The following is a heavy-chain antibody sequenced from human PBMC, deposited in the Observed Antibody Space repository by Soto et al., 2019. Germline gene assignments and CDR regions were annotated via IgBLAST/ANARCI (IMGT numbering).Heavy chain of an antibody. CDR3: ARDLEYSSANWFDP. Sequence: QVQLVESGGGVVQPGRSLRLSCAASGFTFSSYAMHWVRQAPGKGLEWVAVISYDGSNKYYADSVKGRFTISRDNSKNTLPLQMNSTRAEDTAVDYCARDLEYSSANWFDPVGQGTLVTVPS. CDR1: GFTFSSYA. J-gene: IGHJ5*02. D-gene: IGHD4-4*01. V-gene: IGHV3-30-3*01. CDR2: ISYDGSNK.